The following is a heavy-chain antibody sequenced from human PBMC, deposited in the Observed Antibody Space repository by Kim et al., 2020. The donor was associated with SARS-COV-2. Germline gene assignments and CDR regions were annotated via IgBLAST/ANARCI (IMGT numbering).Heavy chain of an antibody. Sequence: SETLSLTCAVYGGSFSGYYWSWIRQPPGKGLEWIGEINHSGSTNYNPSLKSRVTISVDTSKNQFSLKLSSVTAADTAVYYCARGMVGATHHFDYWGQGTLVTVSS. CDR1: GGSFSGYY. CDR3: ARGMVGATHHFDY. J-gene: IGHJ4*02. CDR2: INHSGST. V-gene: IGHV4-34*01. D-gene: IGHD1-26*01.